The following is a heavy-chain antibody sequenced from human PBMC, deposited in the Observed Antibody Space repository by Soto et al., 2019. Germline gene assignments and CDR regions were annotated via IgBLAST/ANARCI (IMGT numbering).Heavy chain of an antibody. J-gene: IGHJ4*02. D-gene: IGHD3-22*01. V-gene: IGHV1-2*04. CDR3: AREPLHYAGIGYYFDY. Sequence: QVQLVQSGAEVKKPGASVKVSCKASGYTFTDYYMHWVRQAPGQGLEWMGWINPVSGATKYAQKFQGWVTMTRDTSISIVYMDLSRLTSDDTALYYCAREPLHYAGIGYYFDYWGQGTLVTVSS. CDR1: GYTFTDYY. CDR2: INPVSGAT.